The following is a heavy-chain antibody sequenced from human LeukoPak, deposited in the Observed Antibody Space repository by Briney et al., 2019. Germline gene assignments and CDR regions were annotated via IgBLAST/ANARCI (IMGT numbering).Heavy chain of an antibody. D-gene: IGHD3-22*01. Sequence: GGSLRLSCAASGFNFNSYSMHWVRQGPGKGLEWVAFIRFDGRNEYYADSVKGRFTISRDKSKNTLYLQLISLRAEDTAVYYCAKDRTYYYDSSTYFPVYAVKQGFDYWGQGTLVTVSS. J-gene: IGHJ4*02. CDR2: IRFDGRNE. CDR1: GFNFNSYS. V-gene: IGHV3-30*02. CDR3: AKDRTYYYDSSTYFPVYAVKQGFDY.